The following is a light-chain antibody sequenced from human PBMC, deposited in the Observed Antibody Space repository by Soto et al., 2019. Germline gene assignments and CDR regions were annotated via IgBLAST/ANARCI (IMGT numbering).Light chain of an antibody. CDR1: QSLLDSNGIHY. J-gene: IGKJ1*01. V-gene: IGKV2-28*01. Sequence: DIVMIQSPLSLPVTPGEPASISCRSSQSLLDSNGIHYLDWYLQKPGQSPQLLIYSTSIRASGVPDRFSGSGSGTDFTLTISRVEAEDVEVYYCMQALQTPRTVGQGTKVEI. CDR3: MQALQTPRT. CDR2: STS.